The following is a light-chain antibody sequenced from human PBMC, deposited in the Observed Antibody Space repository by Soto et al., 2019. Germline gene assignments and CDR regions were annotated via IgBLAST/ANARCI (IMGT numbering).Light chain of an antibody. CDR1: QSISTW. J-gene: IGKJ1*01. CDR2: DAS. V-gene: IGKV1-5*01. CDR3: QQYESYSWT. Sequence: DIQMTQSPSTLSASVGDRVTITCRASQSISTWLAWYQQKPGKAPKLLIYDASSLENGVPSTFSGRGSGTEFTLTISSLQPDDFATYYCQQYESYSWTFGQGTRVELK.